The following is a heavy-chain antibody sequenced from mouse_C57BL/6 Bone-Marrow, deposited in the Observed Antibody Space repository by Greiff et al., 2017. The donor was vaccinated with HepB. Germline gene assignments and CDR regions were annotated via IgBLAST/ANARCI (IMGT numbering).Heavy chain of an antibody. Sequence: QVQLQQPGAELVRPGTSVKLSCKASGYTFTSYWMHWVKQRPGQGLEWIGVIDPSDSYTNYNQKFKGKATLTVDTSSSTAYMQLSSLTSEDSAVYYCASSSYCYGSSYFDYWGQGTTLTVAS. CDR3: ASSSYCYGSSYFDY. CDR1: GYTFTSYW. J-gene: IGHJ2*01. V-gene: IGHV1-59*01. D-gene: IGHD1-1*01. CDR2: IDPSDSYT.